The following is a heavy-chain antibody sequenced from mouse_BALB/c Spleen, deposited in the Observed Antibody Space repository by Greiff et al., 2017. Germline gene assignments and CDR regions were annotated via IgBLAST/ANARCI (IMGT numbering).Heavy chain of an antibody. CDR3: AREGNYEGGAMDY. CDR1: GFTFSSYA. D-gene: IGHD1-1*01. Sequence: EVQGVESGGGLVKPGGSLKLSCAASGFTFSSYAMSWVRQSPEKRLEWVAEISSGGSYTYYPDTVTGRFTISRDNAKNTLYLEMSSLRSEDTAMYYCAREGNYEGGAMDYGGQGTSVTVSS. V-gene: IGHV5-9-4*01. J-gene: IGHJ4*01. CDR2: ISSGGSYT.